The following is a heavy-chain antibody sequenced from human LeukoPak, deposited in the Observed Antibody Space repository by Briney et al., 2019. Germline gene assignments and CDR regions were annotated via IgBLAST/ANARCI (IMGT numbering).Heavy chain of an antibody. CDR3: VRKGYCNSGVCPTRYGGSFDL. CDR2: FYNSGST. D-gene: IGHD2-8*01. V-gene: IGHV4-39*07. CDR1: GDSISTVSYY. J-gene: IGHJ3*01. Sequence: SETLSLTCSVSGDSISTVSYYWGWIRQPHGKGLEWIGNFYNSGSTFYSPSLKSRVSISIDTSTNQFSLKLTSVTAADTAVYYCVRKGYCNSGVCPTRYGGSFDLWGQGTMVTVSS.